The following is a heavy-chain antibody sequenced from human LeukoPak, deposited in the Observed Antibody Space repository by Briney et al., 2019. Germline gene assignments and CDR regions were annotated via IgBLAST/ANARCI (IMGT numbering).Heavy chain of an antibody. J-gene: IGHJ4*02. Sequence: GGSLRLSCAASGFTFSTYGMHWVRQAPGMGLEWVSVIWYDGSNKYYADSVKGRFTISRDNSKNTLYLQMNSLRAEDTAAYYCAKAYDSSVWGQGSLVTVSS. CDR3: AKAYDSSV. CDR1: GFTFSTYG. D-gene: IGHD3-22*01. V-gene: IGHV3-30*02. CDR2: IWYDGSNK.